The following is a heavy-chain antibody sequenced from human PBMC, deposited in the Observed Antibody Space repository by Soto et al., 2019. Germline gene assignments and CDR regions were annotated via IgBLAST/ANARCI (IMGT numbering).Heavy chain of an antibody. CDR2: MSPSTGNT. CDR1: GYTFTNYD. J-gene: IGHJ4*02. Sequence: QVQLVQSGAEVKKPGASMKVSCKTSGYTFTNYDINWVRQATGQGLEWMGFMSPSTGNTGYAQSLQGRITLTRDTSISTAYMELSSLRSEDTAVYFCARGEYWGQGTLVTVSS. V-gene: IGHV1-8*01. CDR3: ARGEY.